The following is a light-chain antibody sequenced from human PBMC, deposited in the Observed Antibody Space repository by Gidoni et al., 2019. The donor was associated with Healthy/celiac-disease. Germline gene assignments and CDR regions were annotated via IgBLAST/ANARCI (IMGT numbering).Light chain of an antibody. CDR2: KVS. V-gene: IGKV2-30*01. Sequence: DVVMTQSPLSLPVTLGQPASISCSSSQSLVYSDGNTSLNWFQQRPGQSPRRLIYKVSNRDSGVPDRVSGSGSGTDFTLKISRVEAEDVGVYDCMQGTHWPWTFGQGTKVEIK. CDR1: QSLVYSDGNTS. CDR3: MQGTHWPWT. J-gene: IGKJ1*01.